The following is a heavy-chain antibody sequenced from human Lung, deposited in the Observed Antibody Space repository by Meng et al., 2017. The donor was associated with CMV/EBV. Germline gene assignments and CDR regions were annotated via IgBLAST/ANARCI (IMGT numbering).Heavy chain of an antibody. D-gene: IGHD3-22*01. V-gene: IGHV3-74*01. CDR1: GVTFSSYW. CDR3: ARAYDSSGYLNWFDP. J-gene: IGHJ5*02. CDR2: IKSDGSST. Sequence: SGVTFSSYWMHWVRQAPGKGLVWVSRIKSDGSSTSYADSVKGRFTISRDNAKNTLYLQMNSLRAEDTAVYYCARAYDSSGYLNWFDPWGQGTLVTVSS.